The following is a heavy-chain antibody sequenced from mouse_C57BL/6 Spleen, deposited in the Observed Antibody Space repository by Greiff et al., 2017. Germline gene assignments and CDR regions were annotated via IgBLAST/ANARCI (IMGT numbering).Heavy chain of an antibody. CDR3: ARSGLGQYFDY. CDR1: GYAFSSSW. CDR2: IYPGDGDT. V-gene: IGHV1-82*01. D-gene: IGHD4-1*01. J-gene: IGHJ2*01. Sequence: QVQLQQSGPELVKPGASVKISCKASGYAFSSSWMNWVKQRPGKGLEWIGRIYPGDGDTNYNGKFKGKATLTADKSSSTAYMQLSSLTSEDSAVYFCARSGLGQYFDYWGQGTTLTVSS.